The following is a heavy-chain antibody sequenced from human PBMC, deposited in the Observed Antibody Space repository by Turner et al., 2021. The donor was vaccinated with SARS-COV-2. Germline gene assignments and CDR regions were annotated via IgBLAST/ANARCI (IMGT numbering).Heavy chain of an antibody. Sequence: EVQLVESGGGLVKPGGSLRLSCPASGFTFSSYSMNWFRQAPGKGLEWVSFISSSSSDIYYADSVKGRFTISRDNAKNSLYLQMNSLRAEDTAVYYCARELAGRFGGATEIDYWGQGTLVTVSS. CDR3: ARELAGRFGGATEIDY. V-gene: IGHV3-21*01. CDR1: GFTFSSYS. CDR2: ISSSSSDI. D-gene: IGHD1-26*01. J-gene: IGHJ4*02.